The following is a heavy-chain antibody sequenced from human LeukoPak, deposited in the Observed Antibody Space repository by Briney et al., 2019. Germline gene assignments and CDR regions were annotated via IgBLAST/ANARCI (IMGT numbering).Heavy chain of an antibody. J-gene: IGHJ4*02. V-gene: IGHV3-30*04. Sequence: GGSLRLPCAASGFTFSTYSMHWVRQAPGKGLEWVAVISYDENNKHYADSVKGRFTISRDNSKNTLFLQMNSLRPEDTAVYYCARSPGVRGVKTLGDYWGQGTLVTVSS. CDR3: ARSPGVRGVKTLGDY. D-gene: IGHD3-10*01. CDR1: GFTFSTYS. CDR2: ISYDENNK.